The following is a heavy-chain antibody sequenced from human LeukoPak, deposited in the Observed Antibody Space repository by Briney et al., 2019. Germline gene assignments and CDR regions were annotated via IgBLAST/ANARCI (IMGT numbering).Heavy chain of an antibody. V-gene: IGHV3-30*02. Sequence: TGGSLRLSCAASGFTFSNYGMHWVRQAPGKGLEWVALIRYDGSDKYYADSVKGRFTFSRDNAKNSLYLQMNSLRAEDTAVYYCAGSWFDPWGQGTLVTVSS. J-gene: IGHJ5*02. CDR1: GFTFSNYG. CDR3: AGSWFDP. D-gene: IGHD2-2*03. CDR2: IRYDGSDK.